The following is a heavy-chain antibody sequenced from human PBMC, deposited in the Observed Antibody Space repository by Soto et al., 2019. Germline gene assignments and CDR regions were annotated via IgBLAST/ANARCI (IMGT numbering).Heavy chain of an antibody. V-gene: IGHV4-34*01. J-gene: IGHJ4*02. CDR3: ARVDPATASDY. Sequence: PSETLSLICAVYGGSFSGYYWSWIRQPPGKGLEWIGEINHSGSTNYNPSLKSRVTISVDTSKNQFSLKLSSVTAADTAVYYCARVDPATASDYWGQGTLVTVSS. CDR1: GGSFSGYY. CDR2: INHSGST. D-gene: IGHD5-18*01.